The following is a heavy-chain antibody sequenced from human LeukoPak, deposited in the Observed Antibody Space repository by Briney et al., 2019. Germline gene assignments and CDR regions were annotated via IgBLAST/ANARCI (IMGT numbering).Heavy chain of an antibody. CDR1: GYTFTGYY. D-gene: IGHD6-19*01. CDR3: ARDPVAVAGTDAFDI. V-gene: IGHV1-2*02. Sequence: ASVKVSCKASGYTFTGYYMHWVRQAPGQGLEWMGWINPNSGGTNYAQKFQGRVTMTRDTSISTAYMELSRLRSDDTAVYYCARDPVAVAGTDAFDIWGQGTMVTVSS. CDR2: INPNSGGT. J-gene: IGHJ3*02.